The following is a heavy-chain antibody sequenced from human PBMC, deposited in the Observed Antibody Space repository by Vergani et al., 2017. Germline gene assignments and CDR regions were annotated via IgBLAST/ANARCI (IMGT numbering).Heavy chain of an antibody. D-gene: IGHD1-1*01. CDR2: ISYDGTQK. CDR3: ATKSCGTPGCQIGYFRE. Sequence: QVHLVESGGGVVQPGRFLRLSCVVSGFTSSYYGMHWVRPAPGKGLEWVAVISYDGTQKYYADSVKGRFTISRDNSKSTLYLQMNSLRTEDTAVYYCATKSCGTPGCQIGYFREWGQGTLVTVSS. V-gene: IGHV3-30*03. J-gene: IGHJ1*01. CDR1: GFTSSYYG.